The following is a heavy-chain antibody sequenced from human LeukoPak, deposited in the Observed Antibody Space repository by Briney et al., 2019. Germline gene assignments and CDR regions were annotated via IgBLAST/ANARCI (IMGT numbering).Heavy chain of an antibody. CDR1: GFTVSSNS. D-gene: IGHD3-16*01. CDR2: IYSAGSI. J-gene: IGHJ4*02. Sequence: GGSLRLSCTVSGFTVSSNSMSWVRQAPGKGLEWVSFIYSAGSIYYSDSVKGRFTISIDNSKNTPYLQMNSLRAGDTAVYYCARRAGAYTHPYDYWGQGTLVTVSS. CDR3: ARRAGAYTHPYDY. V-gene: IGHV3-53*01.